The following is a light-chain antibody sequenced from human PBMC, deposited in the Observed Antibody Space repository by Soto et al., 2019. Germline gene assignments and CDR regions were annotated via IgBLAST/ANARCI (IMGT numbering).Light chain of an antibody. CDR1: QSVSSY. V-gene: IGKV3-11*01. Sequence: EIVLTQSPAPLSLSPGERATLSCRASQSVSSYLAWYQQKPGQAPRLLIYDASNRATGIPARFSGSGSGTDFTLTISSLEPEDFAVYYCQQRSNWPPTTFGQGTKVEIK. CDR2: DAS. J-gene: IGKJ1*01. CDR3: QQRSNWPPTT.